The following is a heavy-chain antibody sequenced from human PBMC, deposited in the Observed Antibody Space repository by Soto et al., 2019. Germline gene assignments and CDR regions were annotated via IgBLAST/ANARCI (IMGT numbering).Heavy chain of an antibody. D-gene: IGHD3-3*01. CDR1: GFTFSNYA. CDR3: AKVYYDFWSGYPTWFDP. Sequence: HPGGSLRLSCAASGFTFSNYAMSWVRQAPGKGLEWVSSISGGGSSTYYADSVKGRFTISRDNSKNTIYLQMNSLRAEDTAVYYCAKVYYDFWSGYPTWFDPWGQGNLVTVS. J-gene: IGHJ5*02. CDR2: ISGGGSST. V-gene: IGHV3-23*01.